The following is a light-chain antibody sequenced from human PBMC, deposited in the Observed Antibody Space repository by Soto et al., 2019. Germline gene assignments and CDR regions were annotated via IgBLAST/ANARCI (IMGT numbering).Light chain of an antibody. J-gene: IGKJ5*01. CDR2: GAS. V-gene: IGKV3-15*01. CDR1: QSVTSN. Sequence: EIVWTQSPGTLSLSPGERATLSCRAIQSVTSNYLAWYQQKPGQAPRLLIYGASTRATAIPARFSGSGFATDFTLTISSLESEDFAVYYCQQYNKWPSITFGQGTRLEIK. CDR3: QQYNKWPSIT.